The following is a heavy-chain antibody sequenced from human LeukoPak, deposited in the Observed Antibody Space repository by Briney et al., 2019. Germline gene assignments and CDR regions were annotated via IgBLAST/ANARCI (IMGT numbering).Heavy chain of an antibody. CDR2: IYPGDSDT. Sequence: GESLKIFCKGSGYSFTSYWIGWVRQMPGKGLEWMGIIYPGDSDTRYSPSFQGQVTISADKSISTAYLQWSSLKASDTAMYYCARVVMATPRAFDIWGQGTMVTVSS. CDR3: ARVVMATPRAFDI. D-gene: IGHD5-24*01. CDR1: GYSFTSYW. V-gene: IGHV5-51*01. J-gene: IGHJ3*02.